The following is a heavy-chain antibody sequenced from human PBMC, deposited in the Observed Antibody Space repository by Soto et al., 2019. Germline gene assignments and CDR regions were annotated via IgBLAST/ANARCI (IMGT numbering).Heavy chain of an antibody. Sequence: PGGSLRLSCAASGFTFSSYATSWVRQAPGKGLEWVSAISGSGGSTYYADSVKGRFTISRDNSKNTLYLQMNSLRAEDTAVYYCAKERHYDSSGYSDYWGQGTLVTVSS. J-gene: IGHJ4*02. D-gene: IGHD3-22*01. V-gene: IGHV3-23*01. CDR2: ISGSGGST. CDR1: GFTFSSYA. CDR3: AKERHYDSSGYSDY.